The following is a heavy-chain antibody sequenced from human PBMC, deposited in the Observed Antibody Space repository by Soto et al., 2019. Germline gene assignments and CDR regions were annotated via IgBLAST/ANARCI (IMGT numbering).Heavy chain of an antibody. V-gene: IGHV4-34*01. J-gene: IGHJ4*02. Sequence: SETLSLTCAVYGGSFSGYYWSWIRQPPGKGLEWIGEINQSGSTNYNPSLKSRVTISVDTSKNQFSLKLSSVTSADTAVYYCGRMPQWLVREFYFDYWGQGTLVTVSS. CDR1: GGSFSGYY. CDR2: INQSGST. D-gene: IGHD6-19*01. CDR3: GRMPQWLVREFYFDY.